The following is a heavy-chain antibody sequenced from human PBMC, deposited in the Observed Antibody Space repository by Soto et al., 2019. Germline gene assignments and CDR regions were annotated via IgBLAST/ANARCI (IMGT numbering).Heavy chain of an antibody. J-gene: IGHJ5*02. D-gene: IGHD1-7*01. Sequence: QVQLVQSGAEVKKPGASVKVSCKASGYTFTSYGISWVRQAPGQGLEWMGRISGYNGNTNYAQKLTGRVTMTTETSTSTAYMELRSLRSDDTAGYYCARDRGYNWNYGWFDPWGQGTRVPVSS. CDR2: ISGYNGNT. V-gene: IGHV1-18*01. CDR1: GYTFTSYG. CDR3: ARDRGYNWNYGWFDP.